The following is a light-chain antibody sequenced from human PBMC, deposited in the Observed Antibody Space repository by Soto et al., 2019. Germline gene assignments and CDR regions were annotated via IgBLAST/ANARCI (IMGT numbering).Light chain of an antibody. J-gene: IGKJ1*01. CDR2: GAS. CDR1: QGISSN. Sequence: PLTQSPSSLSASVGDRVTITCRASQGISSNLAWYQQKPGRAPKLLIFGASTLQSGVPSRFSGSGSGTDFTLTISSLQPEDFATYFCQKLNAYPPWTFGPGTKVEIK. CDR3: QKLNAYPPWT. V-gene: IGKV1-9*01.